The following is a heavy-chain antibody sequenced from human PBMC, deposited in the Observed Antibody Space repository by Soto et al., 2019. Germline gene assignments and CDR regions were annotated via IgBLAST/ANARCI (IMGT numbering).Heavy chain of an antibody. Sequence: PGGSLRLSCAASGFTFSDYYMSWIRQAPGKGLEWVSYISSSSYTNYADSVKGRFTISRDNAKNSLYLQMNSLRAEDTAVYYCARSPAAAPFDPWGQGTLVTVSS. V-gene: IGHV3-11*03. J-gene: IGHJ5*02. D-gene: IGHD6-13*01. CDR3: ARSPAAAPFDP. CDR1: GFTFSDYY. CDR2: ISSSSYT.